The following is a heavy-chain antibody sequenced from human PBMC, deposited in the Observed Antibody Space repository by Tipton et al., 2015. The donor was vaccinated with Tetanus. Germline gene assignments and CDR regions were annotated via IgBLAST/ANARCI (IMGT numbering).Heavy chain of an antibody. D-gene: IGHD3-9*01. Sequence: SLRLSCAASGFAFSDHWMSWVRQAPGKGLEWVASIQPYESERHFVDSVKGRFTISRDNTKNSVYLQMNSLRIEDTAVYYCVTGTLRYGAWGQGTLVTVSS. V-gene: IGHV3-7*01. CDR3: VTGTLRYGA. J-gene: IGHJ5*02. CDR1: GFAFSDHW. CDR2: IQPYESER.